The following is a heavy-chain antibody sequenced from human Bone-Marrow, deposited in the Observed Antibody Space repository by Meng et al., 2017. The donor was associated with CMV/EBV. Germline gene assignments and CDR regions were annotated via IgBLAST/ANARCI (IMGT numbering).Heavy chain of an antibody. CDR1: GFTFSGSA. D-gene: IGHD3-3*01. V-gene: IGHV3-73*01. J-gene: IGHJ5*02. CDR2: IRSKANSYAT. CDR3: TSRVVIIPDNWFDP. Sequence: GGSLRLSCAASGFTFSGSAMHWVRQASGKGLEWVGRIRSKANSYATAYAASVKGRFTISRDDSKNTAYLQMNSLKTEDTAVNYCTSRVVIIPDNWFDPWGQGTLVTVSS.